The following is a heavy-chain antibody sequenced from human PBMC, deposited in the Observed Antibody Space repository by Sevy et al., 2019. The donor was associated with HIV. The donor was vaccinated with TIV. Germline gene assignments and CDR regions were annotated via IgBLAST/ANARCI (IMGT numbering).Heavy chain of an antibody. D-gene: IGHD4-17*01. CDR2: ISDSDDSI. CDR3: ATDHVKDGDLGDYYYFAMDV. V-gene: IGHV3-11*01. J-gene: IGHJ6*02. CDR1: GFILSDYY. Sequence: GGSLRLSCAASGFILSDYYMSWIRQAPGKGLEWLSYISDSDDSIYYADSVKGRFTISWDKTKNSLYLQMNSLRAEDTAVYYCATDHVKDGDLGDYYYFAMDVWGQGTTVTVSS.